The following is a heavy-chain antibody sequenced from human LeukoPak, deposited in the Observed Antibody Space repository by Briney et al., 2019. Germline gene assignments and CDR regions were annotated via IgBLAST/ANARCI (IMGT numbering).Heavy chain of an antibody. V-gene: IGHV4-59*01. J-gene: IGHJ5*02. D-gene: IGHD2-2*01. CDR3: ASGGYCGSTSCYPNWFDP. Sequence: KPSETLSLTCSVSGGSITSYHWSWIRQPPGKGLEWIGYISYSGSTNYNPSLKSRVTISLDTSKNQFSLKLSSVTAADTAVYYCASGGYCGSTSCYPNWFDPWGQGTLVTVSS. CDR1: GGSITSYH. CDR2: ISYSGST.